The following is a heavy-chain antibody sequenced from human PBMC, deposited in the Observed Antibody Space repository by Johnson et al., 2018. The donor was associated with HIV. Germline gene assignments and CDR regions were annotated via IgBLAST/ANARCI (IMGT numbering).Heavy chain of an antibody. J-gene: IGHJ3*02. D-gene: IGHD1-26*01. CDR3: AKAELVGALEGGAFDI. Sequence: EKLVESGGGLVQPGGSLRLSCAASGFTFSSYAMSWVRQAPGKGLEWVSAISGSGGSTYYADSVKGRFTISRDNSKNTLYLQMNSLRAEDTAVYYCAKAELVGALEGGAFDIWGQGTMVTVSS. CDR1: GFTFSSYA. CDR2: ISGSGGST. V-gene: IGHV3-23*04.